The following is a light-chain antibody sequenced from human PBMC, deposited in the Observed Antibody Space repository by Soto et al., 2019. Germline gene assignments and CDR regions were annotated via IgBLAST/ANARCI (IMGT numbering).Light chain of an antibody. V-gene: IGLV2-11*01. J-gene: IGLJ2*01. CDR3: CSYAGSYSLVI. CDR2: DVT. Sequence: QSVLTQPRSVSGSPGQSVTISCTGTSSDVGGYDYVSWYQQHPGEAPKLIIYDVTERPSGVPDRFSGSKSGNTASLTISGLQAEDEADYHCCSYAGSYSLVIFGGGTQRPS. CDR1: SSDVGGYDY.